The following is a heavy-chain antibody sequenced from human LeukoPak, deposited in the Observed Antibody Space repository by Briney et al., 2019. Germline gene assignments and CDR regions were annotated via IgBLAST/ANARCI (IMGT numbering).Heavy chain of an antibody. D-gene: IGHD3-3*01. V-gene: IGHV3-30*04. CDR1: GFPFSSHA. CDR2: ISYDGSYQ. CDR3: ARDPYDFWPGYHAY. J-gene: IGHJ4*02. Sequence: GGSLRLSCAASGFPFSSHAMHWGRQTSGGGREWGAVISYDGSYQLYVDSVKGRFTISRHNSKNTLSLTMNNLRDEDTAVYYCARDPYDFWPGYHAYWGQGTLVTVSS.